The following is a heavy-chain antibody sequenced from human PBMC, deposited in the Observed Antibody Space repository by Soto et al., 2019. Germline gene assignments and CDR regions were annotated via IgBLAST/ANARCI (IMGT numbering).Heavy chain of an antibody. CDR1: GYTFTSYG. D-gene: IGHD2-15*01. J-gene: IGHJ3*02. CDR2: ISAYNGNT. CDR3: ARGHCSGGSCYSTAFDAFDI. Sequence: QVQLVQSGAEVNKPGASVKVSCKASGYTFTSYGISWVRQAPGQGLEWMGWISAYNGNTNYAQKLQGRVTMTTDTSTSTAYMELRSLRSDDTAVYYCARGHCSGGSCYSTAFDAFDIWGQGTMVTVSS. V-gene: IGHV1-18*01.